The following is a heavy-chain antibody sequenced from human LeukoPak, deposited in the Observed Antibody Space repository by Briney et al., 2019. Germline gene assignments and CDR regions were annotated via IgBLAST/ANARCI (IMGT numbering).Heavy chain of an antibody. CDR1: VGTFSSYA. CDR2: IIPIFGTA. Sequence: SVKVSCKASVGTFSSYAISWVRQAPGQGLEWVGGIIPIFGTANYAQKFQGRVTITADESTSTAYMELSSLRSEDTAVYYCARGGMGIAAAPNNYYYYYMDVWGKGTTVTVSS. CDR3: ARGGMGIAAAPNNYYYYYMDV. V-gene: IGHV1-69*13. J-gene: IGHJ6*03. D-gene: IGHD6-13*01.